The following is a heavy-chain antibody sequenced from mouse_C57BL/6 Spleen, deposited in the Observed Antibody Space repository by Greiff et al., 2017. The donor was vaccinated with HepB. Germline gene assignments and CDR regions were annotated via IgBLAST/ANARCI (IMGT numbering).Heavy chain of an antibody. CDR2: INPSSGYT. V-gene: IGHV1-4*01. CDR1: GYTFTSYT. J-gene: IGHJ3*01. Sequence: VQLQQSGAELARPGASVKMSCKASGYTFTSYTMHWVKQRPGQGLEWIGYINPSSGYTKYNQKFKDKATLTADKSSSTAYMQLSSLTSEDSAVYYCARSSDSSGYPFAYWGQGTLVTVSA. CDR3: ARSSDSSGYPFAY. D-gene: IGHD3-2*02.